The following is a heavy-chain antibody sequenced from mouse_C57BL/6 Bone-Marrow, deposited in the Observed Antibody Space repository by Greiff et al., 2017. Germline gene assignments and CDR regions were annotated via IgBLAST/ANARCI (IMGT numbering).Heavy chain of an antibody. V-gene: IGHV1-50*01. CDR2: IDPSDSYT. CDR3: ARPEGLRFDY. J-gene: IGHJ2*01. D-gene: IGHD2-2*01. Sequence: QVQLQQPGAELVKPGASVKLSCKASGYTFTSYWMQWVKQRPGQGLEWIGEIDPSDSYTNYNQKFKGKATLTVDTSSSTAYMQLSSLTSEDSAVYYCARPEGLRFDYWGQGTTLTVSS. CDR1: GYTFTSYW.